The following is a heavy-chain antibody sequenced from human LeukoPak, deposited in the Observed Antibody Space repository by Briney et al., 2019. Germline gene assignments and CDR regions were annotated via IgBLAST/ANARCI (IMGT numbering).Heavy chain of an antibody. CDR1: GFTVSLYY. CDR3: ERVGRTPY. Sequence: GGSLRLSCAASGFTVSLYYMTWVRQAPGKGLEWVSVIYSGGSTYYAGSVKGRFTISRDNAKNTLYLQMNSLRAEDTAVYYCERVGRTPYWRQGTLVTVSS. D-gene: IGHD1-1*01. V-gene: IGHV3-53*01. CDR2: IYSGGST. J-gene: IGHJ4*02.